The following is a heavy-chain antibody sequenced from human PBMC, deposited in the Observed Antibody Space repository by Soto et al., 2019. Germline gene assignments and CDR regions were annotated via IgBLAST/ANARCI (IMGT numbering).Heavy chain of an antibody. CDR2: ISYDGSNE. D-gene: IGHD5-18*01. CDR1: GFTFSSYV. V-gene: IGHV3-30-3*01. Sequence: GGSLRLSCAASGFTFSSYVMHWVRQAPGKGLEWVAIISYDGSNEYYADSVKGRFTISRDNSKNTLYLQMNGLRAEDTAVYYCARAYSYGYRDYWGQGTLVTVSS. CDR3: ARAYSYGYRDY. J-gene: IGHJ4*02.